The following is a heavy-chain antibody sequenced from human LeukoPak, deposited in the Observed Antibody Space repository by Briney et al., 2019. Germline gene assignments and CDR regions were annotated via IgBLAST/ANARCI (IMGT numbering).Heavy chain of an antibody. CDR1: GFTFSSYA. Sequence: PGGSLRLSCAASGFTFSSYAMSWVRQAPGKGLEWVSGITHGGDSTYYADSVKGRSTISRDNSKNTLYLQMNSLRAEDTAVYYCAKGACTSTSCPSDYWGLGTLVTVSS. CDR2: ITHGGDST. J-gene: IGHJ4*02. V-gene: IGHV3-23*01. D-gene: IGHD2-2*01. CDR3: AKGACTSTSCPSDY.